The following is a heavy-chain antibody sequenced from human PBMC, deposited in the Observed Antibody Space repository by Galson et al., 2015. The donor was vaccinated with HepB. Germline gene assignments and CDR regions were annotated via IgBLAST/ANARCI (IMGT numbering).Heavy chain of an antibody. CDR1: GYTFTSYG. V-gene: IGHV1-18*01. CDR2: ISAYNGNT. D-gene: IGHD5-12*01. J-gene: IGHJ5*02. Sequence: SVKVSCKASGYTFTSYGISWVRQAPGQGLEWMGWISAYNGNTNYAQKLQGRVTMTTDTSTSTAYMELRSLRSDDTAVYYCARVYSGYDWAADSGWFDPWGQGTLVTVSS. CDR3: ARVYSGYDWAADSGWFDP.